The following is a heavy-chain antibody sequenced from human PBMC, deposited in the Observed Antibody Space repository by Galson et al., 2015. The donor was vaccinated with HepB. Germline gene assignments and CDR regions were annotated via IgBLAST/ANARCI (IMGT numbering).Heavy chain of an antibody. J-gene: IGHJ4*02. Sequence: STYYADSVKGRFTISRENSKHTLYLQMSSLRAEDTAVYYCAKGSDMYNWNYGGVGCWGQGILVTVSS. CDR2: ST. V-gene: IGHV3-23*01. D-gene: IGHD1-7*01. CDR3: AKGSDMYNWNYGGVGC.